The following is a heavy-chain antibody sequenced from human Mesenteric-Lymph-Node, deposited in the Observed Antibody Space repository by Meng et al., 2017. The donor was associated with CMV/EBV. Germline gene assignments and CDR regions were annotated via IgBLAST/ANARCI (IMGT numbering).Heavy chain of an antibody. D-gene: IGHD5-24*01. V-gene: IGHV3-69-1*01. CDR1: GFTVSSNY. J-gene: IGHJ4*02. Sequence: GESLKISCAASGFTVSSNYMSWVRQAPGKGLEWDSSISSSSTIYYADSVEGRFTISRDNSKNTLYLQMNSLRAEDTAAYYCAKGGRDGFNGLLDYWGQGALVTVSS. CDR2: ISSSSTI. CDR3: AKGGRDGFNGLLDY.